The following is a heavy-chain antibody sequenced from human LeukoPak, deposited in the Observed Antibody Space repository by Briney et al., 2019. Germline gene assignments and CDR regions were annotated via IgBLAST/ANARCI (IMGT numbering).Heavy chain of an antibody. Sequence: PGGSLRLSCSASGFTFSSYAMHWVRQAPGKGLEYVSAISSNGGNTYYTDSVKGRFTISRDNSKNTLYLQMNSLRAEDTAMYYCAKCYGDYIRYFDYWGQGTLVTVSS. CDR1: GFTFSSYA. J-gene: IGHJ4*02. D-gene: IGHD4-17*01. CDR3: AKCYGDYIRYFDY. V-gene: IGHV3-64D*06. CDR2: ISSNGGNT.